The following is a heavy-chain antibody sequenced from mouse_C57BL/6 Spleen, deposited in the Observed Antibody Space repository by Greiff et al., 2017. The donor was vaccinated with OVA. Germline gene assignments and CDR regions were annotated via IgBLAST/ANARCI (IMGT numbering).Heavy chain of an antibody. CDR1: GYTFTSYW. CDR2: IYPGSGST. J-gene: IGHJ2*01. Sequence: QVQLKQPGAELVKPGASVKMSCKASGYTFTSYWITWVKQRPGQGLEWIGDIYPGSGSTNYNEKFKSKATLTVDTSSSTAYMQRSSLTSEDSAVYYCAREYYGSSFHFDYWGQGTTLTVSS. D-gene: IGHD1-1*01. CDR3: AREYYGSSFHFDY. V-gene: IGHV1-55*01.